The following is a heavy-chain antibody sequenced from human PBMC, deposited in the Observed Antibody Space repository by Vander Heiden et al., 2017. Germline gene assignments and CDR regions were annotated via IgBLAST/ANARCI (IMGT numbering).Heavy chain of an antibody. Sequence: QVQLQESGPGLVKPSETLSITCTVSGGSLSSYYCSWIRQPPGKGLEWIGYIYNSGSTNYNPSLKSRVTISGDTSKNQFSLKLSSVTAADTAVYYCARVHYGDYRGFGAFDIWGQGTMVTVSS. CDR2: IYNSGST. CDR3: ARVHYGDYRGFGAFDI. CDR1: GGSLSSYY. V-gene: IGHV4-59*01. J-gene: IGHJ3*02. D-gene: IGHD4-17*01.